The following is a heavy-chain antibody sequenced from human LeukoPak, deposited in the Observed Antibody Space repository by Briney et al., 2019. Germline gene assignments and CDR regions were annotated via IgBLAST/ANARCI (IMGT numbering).Heavy chain of an antibody. V-gene: IGHV3-30*02. Sequence: GGSLRLSCAASGFIFSTYYMHWVRQAPGKGLEWVAFIRYDGINNYADSVKGRFTISRDNSKNTLYLQTNSLRAEDTALYYCVKDHGSGTYPSDWGQGTLVTVSS. CDR2: IRYDGIN. CDR1: GFIFSTYY. J-gene: IGHJ4*02. D-gene: IGHD3-10*01. CDR3: VKDHGSGTYPSD.